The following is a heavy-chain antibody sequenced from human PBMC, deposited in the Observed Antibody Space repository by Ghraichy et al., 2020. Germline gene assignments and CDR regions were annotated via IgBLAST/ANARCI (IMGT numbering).Heavy chain of an antibody. CDR1: GGSISSYY. CDR2: IYYSGST. J-gene: IGHJ2*01. V-gene: IGHV4-59*01. Sequence: SETLSLTCTVSGGSISSYYWSWIRQPPGKGLEWIGYIYYSGSTNYNPSLKSRVTISVDTSKNQFSLKLSSVTAADTAVYYCARVNGDYDATPTSWYFDLWGRGTLVTVSS. D-gene: IGHD4-17*01. CDR3: ARVNGDYDATPTSWYFDL.